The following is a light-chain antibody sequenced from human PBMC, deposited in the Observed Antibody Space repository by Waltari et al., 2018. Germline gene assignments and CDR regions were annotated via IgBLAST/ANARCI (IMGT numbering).Light chain of an antibody. V-gene: IGKV1-12*01. J-gene: IGKJ1*01. CDR1: QNIETW. CDR3: QQASSIPPWT. CDR2: AAS. Sequence: DIQMTQSPSSVSASVGDRVRITCRASQNIETWLAWYQQKPGKPTKLLMYAASRLQSGVQSRFSGSGSGAEFTLTISNLQPEDFATYYCQQASSIPPWTFGQGTKVEVK.